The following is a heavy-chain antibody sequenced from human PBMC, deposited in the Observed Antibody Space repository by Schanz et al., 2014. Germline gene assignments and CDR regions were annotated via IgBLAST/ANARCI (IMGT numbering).Heavy chain of an antibody. D-gene: IGHD3-9*01. CDR1: GFTFNSYA. V-gene: IGHV3-23*01. J-gene: IGHJ4*02. CDR2: ITGSGGTT. Sequence: EVRLLESGGGLVQPGGSLRLSCVASGFTFNSYAMSWVRQAPGKGLEWVSAITGSGGTTHYADSVKGRFTISRDNSKNTLYLQLNSLRVEDTAKYFCAKHVRSLTGNDYWRQGTLVTVSS. CDR3: AKHVRSLTGNDY.